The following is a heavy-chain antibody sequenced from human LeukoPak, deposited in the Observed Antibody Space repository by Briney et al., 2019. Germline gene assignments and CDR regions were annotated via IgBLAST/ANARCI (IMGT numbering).Heavy chain of an antibody. CDR2: IRYDGSNK. CDR3: ARDRYFDWLLPAYYFDY. D-gene: IGHD3-9*01. J-gene: IGHJ4*02. V-gene: IGHV3-30*02. CDR1: GFTFSSYG. Sequence: GGSLRLSCAASGFTFSSYGMHWVRQAPGKGLEWVAFIRYDGSNKYYADSVKGRFTISRDNSKNTLYLQMNSLRAEDTAVYYCARDRYFDWLLPAYYFDYWGQGTLVTVSS.